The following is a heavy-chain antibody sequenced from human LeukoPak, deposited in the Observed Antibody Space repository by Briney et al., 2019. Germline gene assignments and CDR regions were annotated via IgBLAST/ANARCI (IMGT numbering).Heavy chain of an antibody. Sequence: SGGSLRLSCAASGFTFSSYGMHWVRQAPGKGLEWVAFTRPDGSNKHYGDSVQGRFTISRDNYRNTLYLQMNSLRVEDTAMYYCAKDWSTDWSNWFDSWGPGSLVTVSS. D-gene: IGHD3-3*01. CDR1: GFTFSSYG. V-gene: IGHV3-30*02. J-gene: IGHJ5*01. CDR2: TRPDGSNK. CDR3: AKDWSTDWSNWFDS.